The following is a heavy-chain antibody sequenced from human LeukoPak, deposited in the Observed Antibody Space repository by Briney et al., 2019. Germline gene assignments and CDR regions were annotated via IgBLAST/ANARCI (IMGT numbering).Heavy chain of an antibody. Sequence: SAKVSCKASGGTFSSYAISWVRQAPGQGLEWMGGIIPIFGTANYAQKFQGRVTITADESTSTAYMELSSLRSEDTAVYYCARAPVTISAVYYFDYWGQGTLVTVSS. D-gene: IGHD3-3*01. CDR3: ARAPVTISAVYYFDY. V-gene: IGHV1-69*13. J-gene: IGHJ4*02. CDR2: IIPIFGTA. CDR1: GGTFSSYA.